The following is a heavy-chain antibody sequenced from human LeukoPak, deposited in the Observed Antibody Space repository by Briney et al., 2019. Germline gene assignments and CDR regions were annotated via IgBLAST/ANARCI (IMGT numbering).Heavy chain of an antibody. V-gene: IGHV3-23*01. D-gene: IGHD3-22*01. CDR2: MSGSGGTT. J-gene: IGHJ4*02. CDR3: ANPNSSGFYFSIRFDY. CDR1: GFTFSSYA. Sequence: GGSLRLSCTASGFTFSSYAMSWVRQAPGKGLEWVSVMSGSGGTTYYADSVKGRFTVSRDNSKNTLYLQMNSLRAEDTAVYYCANPNSSGFYFSIRFDYWGQGTLVTVSS.